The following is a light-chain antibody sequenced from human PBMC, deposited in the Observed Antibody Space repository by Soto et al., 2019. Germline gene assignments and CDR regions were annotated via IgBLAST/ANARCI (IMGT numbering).Light chain of an antibody. J-gene: IGKJ5*01. CDR1: QSLLHSNGYNY. CDR2: LGS. Sequence: DIVMTQSPLSLPVTPGEPASISCRSSQSLLHSNGYNYLDWYLQKPGQSPQLLIYLGSNRAAGVPVRLSGSGSVTDFTLKISRVEAEDVGVYYCMQALQTPLTTFGQGTRLVIK. CDR3: MQALQTPLTT. V-gene: IGKV2-28*01.